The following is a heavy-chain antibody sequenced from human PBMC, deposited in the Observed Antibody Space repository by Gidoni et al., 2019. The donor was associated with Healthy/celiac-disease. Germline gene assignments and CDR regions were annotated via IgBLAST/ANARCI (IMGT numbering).Heavy chain of an antibody. CDR1: GFTFDDYA. J-gene: IGHJ4*02. CDR2: ISWNSGSI. V-gene: IGHV3-9*01. D-gene: IGHD1-1*01. Sequence: EVQLVESGGGLVQPGRSLRLSCAASGFTFDDYAMHWVRQAPGKGLEWVSGISWNSGSIGYADSVKGRFTISRDNAKNSLYLQMNSLRAEDTALYYCAKGMVTTGTGDYWGQGTLVTVSS. CDR3: AKGMVTTGTGDY.